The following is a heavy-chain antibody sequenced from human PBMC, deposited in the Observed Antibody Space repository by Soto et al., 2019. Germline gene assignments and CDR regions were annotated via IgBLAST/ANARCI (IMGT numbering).Heavy chain of an antibody. V-gene: IGHV5-10-1*01. CDR3: ARHSARQYTFGFVSQYYSEF. J-gene: IGHJ4*02. CDR2: INPSDSYT. CDR1: GYTFTTYW. Sequence: GESLKISCKASGYTFTTYWITWVRQMPGKGLEWMGRINPSDSYTDYSPSFQGHVTISTDKSITTAYLQWSSLKASDTAIYYCARHSARQYTFGFVSQYYSEFWGRGTLVTVSS. D-gene: IGHD5-18*01.